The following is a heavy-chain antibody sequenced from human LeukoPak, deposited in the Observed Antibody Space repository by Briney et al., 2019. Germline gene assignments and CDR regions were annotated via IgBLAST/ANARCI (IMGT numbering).Heavy chain of an antibody. CDR2: TYYRSKWYN. J-gene: IGHJ4*02. CDR1: GDSVSSNSAA. D-gene: IGHD6-13*01. Sequence: SQTLSLTCAISGDSVSSNSAAWNWIRQSPSRGLEWLGRTYYRSKWYNDYAVSVKSRITINPGTSKNQFSLKLSSVTAADTAVYYCARLAISLAAAGSFDYWGQGTLVTVSS. CDR3: ARLAISLAAAGSFDY. V-gene: IGHV6-1*01.